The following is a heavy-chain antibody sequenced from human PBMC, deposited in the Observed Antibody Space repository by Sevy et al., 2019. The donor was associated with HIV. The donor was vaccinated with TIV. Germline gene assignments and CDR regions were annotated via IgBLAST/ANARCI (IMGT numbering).Heavy chain of an antibody. J-gene: IGHJ4*02. CDR2: LSFGCGKI. D-gene: IGHD2-8*01. CDR3: AREVCTRPHDY. CDR1: GFAFYDYS. V-gene: IGHV3-23*01. Sequence: GGSLRLSCAASGFAFYDYSMSWIRQAPGKGLEWVATLSFGCGKINYADSVKGRFTISRDNSKNSFYLQMDNLRVEDTALYYCAREVCTRPHDYWGQRTRVTASS.